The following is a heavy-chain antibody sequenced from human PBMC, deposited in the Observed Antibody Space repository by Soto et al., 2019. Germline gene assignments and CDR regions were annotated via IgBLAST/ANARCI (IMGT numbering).Heavy chain of an antibody. CDR2: ISGYNGNT. V-gene: IGHV1-18*01. J-gene: IGHJ5*02. CDR3: ARDEGYKGTDGGLFDP. Sequence: QVQLVQSGAEVKKPGASVKVSCKSSGYTFTSYGISLVRQAPGQGLEWMGWISGYNGNTNYAQKLKGRVTMTTDTSTSTAYMGLRSLRSDDTAVYYCARDEGYKGTDGGLFDPWGQGTLVTVSS. D-gene: IGHD1-1*01. CDR1: GYTFTSYG.